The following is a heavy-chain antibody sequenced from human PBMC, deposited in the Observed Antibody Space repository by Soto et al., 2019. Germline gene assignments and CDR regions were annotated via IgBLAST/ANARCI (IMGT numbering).Heavy chain of an antibody. V-gene: IGHV1-46*01. D-gene: IGHD1-26*01. CDR3: ARENHGSYHRHFDY. Sequence: ASVKVSCKASGYTFTSYYLHWVRQAPGQGLEWMGIITPSGGSTSYAQKVQGRVTMTRDTSTSTAIMKLRGLRSDDTAVYYCARENHGSYHRHFDYSGQGTLVTVSS. J-gene: IGHJ4*01. CDR1: GYTFTSYY. CDR2: ITPSGGST.